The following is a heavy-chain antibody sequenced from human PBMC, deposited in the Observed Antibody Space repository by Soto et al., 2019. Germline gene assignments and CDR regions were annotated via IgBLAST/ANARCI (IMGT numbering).Heavy chain of an antibody. V-gene: IGHV1-69*02. CDR1: GGTFSSYT. D-gene: IGHD2-15*01. CDR2: IIPILGIA. CDR3: ARVVCSGGSCYNWFDP. Sequence: SVKVSCKASGGTFSSYTISWVRQAPGQGLEWMGRIIPILGIANYAQKFQGRVTITADKSTSTAYMELSSLRSEDTAVYYCARVVCSGGSCYNWFDPWGQGTLVTVSS. J-gene: IGHJ5*02.